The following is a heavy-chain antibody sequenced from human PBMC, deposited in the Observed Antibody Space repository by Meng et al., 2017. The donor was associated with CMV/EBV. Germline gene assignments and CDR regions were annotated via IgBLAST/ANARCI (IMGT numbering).Heavy chain of an antibody. D-gene: IGHD1-26*01. V-gene: IGHV1-2*02. CDR1: GYTFTGYY. CDR2: INPNSGGT. CDR3: ARAFPRSSGSYYLSPFFDY. J-gene: IGHJ4*02. Sequence: ASVKVSCKASGYTFTGYYMHWVRQAPGQGLEWMGWINPNSGGTNYAQKFQGRVTMTRDTSTSTVYMELSSLRSEDTAVYYCARAFPRSSGSYYLSPFFDYWGQGTLVTVSS.